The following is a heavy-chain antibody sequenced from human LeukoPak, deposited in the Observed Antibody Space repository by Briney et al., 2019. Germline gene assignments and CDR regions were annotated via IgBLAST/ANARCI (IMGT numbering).Heavy chain of an antibody. CDR1: GFTFSSYA. J-gene: IGHJ4*02. CDR2: ISGSGGST. CDR3: AKDASTGTTLYYFDY. V-gene: IGHV3-23*01. D-gene: IGHD1-7*01. Sequence: GGSLRLSCAASGFTFSSYAMSWVRQAPGKGLEWVSAISGSGGSTYYADSVKGRFTISRDNSKNTLYVQMNSLRAEDTAVYYCAKDASTGTTLYYFDYWAREPWSPSPQ.